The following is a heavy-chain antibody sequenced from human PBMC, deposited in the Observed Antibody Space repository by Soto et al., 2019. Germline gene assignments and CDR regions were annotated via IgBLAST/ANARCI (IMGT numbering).Heavy chain of an antibody. Sequence: PSETLSLTCIVSGGSISSYYWSWIRQPPGKGLEWIGYIYYSGSTDYNPSLKSRVTISVDTSKNQFSLKLSSVTAADTAVYYCARRYGPGFDYWGQGTLVTVSS. D-gene: IGHD4-17*01. V-gene: IGHV4-59*08. CDR1: GGSISSYY. CDR2: IYYSGST. CDR3: ARRYGPGFDY. J-gene: IGHJ4*02.